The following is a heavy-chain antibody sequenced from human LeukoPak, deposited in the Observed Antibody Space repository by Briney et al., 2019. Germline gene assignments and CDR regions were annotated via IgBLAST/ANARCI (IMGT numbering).Heavy chain of an antibody. CDR3: ASQLLWFGEHFDY. CDR2: ISSSGSTI. D-gene: IGHD3-10*01. Sequence: PGGSLRLSCAASGFTFSSYEMNWVRQAPGKGLEWVSYISSSGSTIYYAGSVKGRFTISRDNAKNSLYLQMNSLRAEDTAVYYCASQLLWFGEHFDYWGQGTLVTVSS. CDR1: GFTFSSYE. V-gene: IGHV3-48*03. J-gene: IGHJ4*02.